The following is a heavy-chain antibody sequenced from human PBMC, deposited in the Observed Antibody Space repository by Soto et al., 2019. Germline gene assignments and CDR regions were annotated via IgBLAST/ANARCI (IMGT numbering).Heavy chain of an antibody. Sequence: QVQLVESGGGVVQPGRSLRLSCAASGFTFSNYGMHWVRQAPGKGLEWVAIISYDGDNEYYADSVRGRFTISRDNSMNTLYLQTSSLRHEDTAVYYCAKDGGPLYCNSPGCSAKHFDYWGQGTLVTVSS. D-gene: IGHD2-2*01. CDR3: AKDGGPLYCNSPGCSAKHFDY. J-gene: IGHJ4*02. V-gene: IGHV3-30*18. CDR2: ISYDGDNE. CDR1: GFTFSNYG.